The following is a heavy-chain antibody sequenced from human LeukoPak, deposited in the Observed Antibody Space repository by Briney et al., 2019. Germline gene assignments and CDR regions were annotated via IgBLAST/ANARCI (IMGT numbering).Heavy chain of an antibody. Sequence: SETLSLTCTVSGGSISSGDYYWSWIRQPPGKGLEWIGYIYYSGSTYYNPSLKSRVTISVDTSKNQFSLKLSSVTAADTAVYYCARGRYNHYGDSVDAFDIWGQGTMVTVSS. CDR2: IYYSGST. V-gene: IGHV4-30-4*01. CDR1: GGSISSGDYY. CDR3: ARGRYNHYGDSVDAFDI. D-gene: IGHD4-17*01. J-gene: IGHJ3*02.